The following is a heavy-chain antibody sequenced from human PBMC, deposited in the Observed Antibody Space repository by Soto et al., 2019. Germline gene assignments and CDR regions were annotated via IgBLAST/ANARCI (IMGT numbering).Heavy chain of an antibody. J-gene: IGHJ5*02. CDR3: ARAGQDCSGGSCLQFWFDP. Sequence: LTCTVSGGSVSSGSYYWSWIRQPPGKGLEWIGYIYYSGSTNYNPSLKSRVTISVDTSKNQFSLKLSSVTAADTAVYYCARAGQDCSGGSCLQFWFDPWGQGTLVTVSS. D-gene: IGHD2-15*01. V-gene: IGHV4-61*01. CDR2: IYYSGST. CDR1: GGSVSSGSYY.